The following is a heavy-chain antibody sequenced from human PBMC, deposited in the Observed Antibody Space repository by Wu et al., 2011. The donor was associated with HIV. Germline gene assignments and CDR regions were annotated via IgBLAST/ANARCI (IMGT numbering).Heavy chain of an antibody. V-gene: IGHV1-2*02. CDR3: VRPGYYWYFDV. CDR2: IDPKSGAT. D-gene: IGHD3-9*01. CDR1: GYTFTDYY. J-gene: IGHJ2*01. Sequence: QAQLVQSGAEVERPGASVKISCQASGYTFTDYYMHWVRQAPGQGLEWMGWIDPKSGATNYAQKFQVRVTMTRDTSISTVYMELHRLRSDDTAVYYCVRPGYYWYFDVWGRGSLVTVS.